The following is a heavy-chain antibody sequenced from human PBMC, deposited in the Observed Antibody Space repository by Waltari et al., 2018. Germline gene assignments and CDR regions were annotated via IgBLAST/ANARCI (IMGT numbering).Heavy chain of an antibody. V-gene: IGHV1-69*01. CDR3: AMEGKTYYSQQPYYFDY. Sequence: VQLVQSGAEVKKPGSPVKVSCKASGSRFSSNASLGVRQAPGQRLEWVGGITPMFGAADYAQNFQGRVTITADESTSTAYMELSSLRSEDTAVYYCAMEGKTYYSQQPYYFDYWGQGTLVTVSS. J-gene: IGHJ4*02. CDR2: ITPMFGAA. CDR1: GSRFSSNA. D-gene: IGHD3-10*01.